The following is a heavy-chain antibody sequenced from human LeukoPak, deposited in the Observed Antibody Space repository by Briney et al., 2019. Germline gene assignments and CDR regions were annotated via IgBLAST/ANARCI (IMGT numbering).Heavy chain of an antibody. Sequence: SETLSLTCAVSGYPISSGYYWGWIRQPPGKGLEWIGSIYHSGSTYYNPSLKSRVTISVDTSKNQFSLKLSSVTAADTAVYYCARTPHYYDSKGAFDIWGQGTMVTVSS. V-gene: IGHV4-38-2*01. CDR1: GYPISSGYY. CDR3: ARTPHYYDSKGAFDI. D-gene: IGHD3-22*01. J-gene: IGHJ3*02. CDR2: IYHSGST.